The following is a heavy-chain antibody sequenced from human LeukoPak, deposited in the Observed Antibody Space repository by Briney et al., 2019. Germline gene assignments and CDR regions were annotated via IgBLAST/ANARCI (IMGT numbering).Heavy chain of an antibody. Sequence: PSETLSLTCTVSGVSIRSYHCSWIRQTPGKGLEWIGYMYNTGSTHYNASLKSRVSISVDTSKNQFSLKLSSVTAADTALYYCASEVPFGYRFDYWGQGTLVTVSS. CDR2: MYNTGST. CDR3: ASEVPFGYRFDY. D-gene: IGHD5-18*01. V-gene: IGHV4-59*01. J-gene: IGHJ4*02. CDR1: GVSIRSYH.